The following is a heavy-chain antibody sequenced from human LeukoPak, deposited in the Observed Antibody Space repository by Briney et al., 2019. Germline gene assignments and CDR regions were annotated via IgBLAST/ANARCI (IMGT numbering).Heavy chain of an antibody. CDR1: GFTFSSYG. V-gene: IGHV3-33*01. J-gene: IGHJ4*02. CDR3: ARAAYKKYSSGWYFLDY. D-gene: IGHD6-19*01. Sequence: GGSLRLSCAASGFTFSSYGMHWVRQAPGEGLEWVAVIWYDGSNKYYADSVKGRFTISRDNSKNTLYLQMNSLRAEGTAVYYCARAAYKKYSSGWYFLDYWGQGTLVTVSS. CDR2: IWYDGSNK.